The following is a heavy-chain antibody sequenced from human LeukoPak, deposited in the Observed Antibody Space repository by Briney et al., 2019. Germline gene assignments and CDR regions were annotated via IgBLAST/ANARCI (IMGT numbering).Heavy chain of an antibody. D-gene: IGHD6-13*01. J-gene: IGHJ3*01. CDR3: ARDVPRSSSLTAFDV. CDR2: IYYSGST. CDR1: GASIGSFY. V-gene: IGHV4-59*01. Sequence: SETLSLTCSVSGASIGSFYWSWIRQPPGKGLEWIGFIYYSGSTNYNPSLKSRVTMSVDTSKNQFFLRLSSVTAGDTAIYYCARDVPRSSSLTAFDVWGQGTMVTVSS.